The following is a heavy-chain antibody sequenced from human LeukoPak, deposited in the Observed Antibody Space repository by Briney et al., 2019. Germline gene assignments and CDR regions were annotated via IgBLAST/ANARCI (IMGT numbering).Heavy chain of an antibody. CDR1: GYTFTSYG. D-gene: IGHD6-13*01. CDR3: AINPRSPHFPNDAFGI. J-gene: IGHJ3*02. CDR2: ISAYNGNT. V-gene: IGHV1-18*01. Sequence: ASVKVSCKASGYTFTSYGISWVRQAPGQGLEWMGWISAYNGNTNYAQKLQGRVTMTTDTSTSTAYMELRSLRSDDTAVYYCAINPRSPHFPNDAFGIWGQGTMVTVSS.